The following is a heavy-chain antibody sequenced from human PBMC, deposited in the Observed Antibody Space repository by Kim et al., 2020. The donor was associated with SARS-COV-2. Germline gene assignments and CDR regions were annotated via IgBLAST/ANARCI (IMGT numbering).Heavy chain of an antibody. J-gene: IGHJ4*02. Sequence: YIYYEDSVKGRFTISKENAKNSLYLQMNSLRAENTAVYYCARDSGWSGFDYWGQGTLVTVSS. V-gene: IGHV3-21*01. CDR3: ARDSGWSGFDY. D-gene: IGHD6-19*01. CDR2: YI.